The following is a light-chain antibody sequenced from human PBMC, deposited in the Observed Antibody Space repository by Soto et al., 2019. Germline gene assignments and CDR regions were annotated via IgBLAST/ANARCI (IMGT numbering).Light chain of an antibody. CDR1: QSISSW. V-gene: IGKV1-5*03. Sequence: DIQMTQSPSTLSASVGDRVTITCRASQSISSWLAWYQQKPGTAPKLLIYKASSLESGVPSRFSGSGSGTEFTLTISSLQPDDFATYYCQQYNSYSRTFGQGTKLEIK. CDR3: QQYNSYSRT. J-gene: IGKJ2*01. CDR2: KAS.